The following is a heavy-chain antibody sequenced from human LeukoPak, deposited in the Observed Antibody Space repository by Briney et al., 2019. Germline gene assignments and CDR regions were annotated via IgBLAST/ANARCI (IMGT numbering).Heavy chain of an antibody. Sequence: GGSLRLSCAASGFTFRNYWMSWVRQVPGKGLEWVVNINEGGNEKNYVDSVKGRFTASRDNAQNSLYLQMNSLRVEDTAVYYCARGGWSRAFDIWGQGTMVTVSS. D-gene: IGHD2-15*01. CDR2: INEGGNEK. CDR1: GFTFRNYW. CDR3: ARGGWSRAFDI. V-gene: IGHV3-7*03. J-gene: IGHJ3*02.